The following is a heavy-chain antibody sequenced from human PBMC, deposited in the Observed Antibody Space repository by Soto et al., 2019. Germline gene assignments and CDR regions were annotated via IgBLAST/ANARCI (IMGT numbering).Heavy chain of an antibody. D-gene: IGHD5-12*01. Sequence: QVQLQESGPGLVKPSQTLSLTCTVSGGSTSSSAYFWNWIRQHPGKGLEWIGCISYSGNTYYNPSLKSRINISVDTSKSRFSLRLSSVTAADTAVYYCARDLSAYSGYAVWGHGTTVTVSS. J-gene: IGHJ6*02. CDR1: GGSTSSSAYF. V-gene: IGHV4-31*03. CDR2: ISYSGNT. CDR3: ARDLSAYSGYAV.